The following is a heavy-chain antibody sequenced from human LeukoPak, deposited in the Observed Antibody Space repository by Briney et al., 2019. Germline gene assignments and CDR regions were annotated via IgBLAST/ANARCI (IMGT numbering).Heavy chain of an antibody. CDR2: ISSSSSYI. CDR1: GFTFSSYS. V-gene: IGHV3-21*01. D-gene: IGHD6-13*01. CDR3: ARDLRLKGIANFDY. Sequence: GGTLRLSCAASGFTFSSYSMNWVRQAPGKGLEWVSSISSSSSYIYYADSVKGRFTISTDNAKNLLYLQMNSLRAEDRAVYYCARDLRLKGIANFDYWGQGTLVTVSS. J-gene: IGHJ4*02.